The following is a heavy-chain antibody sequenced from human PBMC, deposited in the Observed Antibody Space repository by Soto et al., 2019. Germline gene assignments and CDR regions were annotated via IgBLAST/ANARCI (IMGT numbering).Heavy chain of an antibody. CDR2: INPSGGST. CDR1: GYTFTSYY. V-gene: IGHV1-46*01. J-gene: IGHJ5*02. Sequence: ASVKVSCKASGYTFTSYYMHWVRQAPGQGLEWMGIINPSGGSTSYAQKFQGRVTMTRDTSTSTVYMELGSLRSEDTAVYYCARARPGIAVAGTKGSGWFDPWGQGTLVTVSS. D-gene: IGHD6-19*01. CDR3: ARARPGIAVAGTKGSGWFDP.